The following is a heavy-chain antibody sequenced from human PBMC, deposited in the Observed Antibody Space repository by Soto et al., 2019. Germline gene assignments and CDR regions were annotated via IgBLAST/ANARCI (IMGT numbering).Heavy chain of an antibody. CDR1: GFTFKIYA. CDR2: ISLDGDKT. Sequence: QALLVESGGSVVQPGRSLRRSCAASGFTFKIYALHWVRHAPGKGLEWVAVISLDGDKTYYADSVKGRFTISRDNCKNTLSLQMNHLRIEDAGVYFCAREDDYNYRYFNYGLDVWGQGTTVTVAS. V-gene: IGHV3-30*03. J-gene: IGHJ6*02. D-gene: IGHD5-12*01. CDR3: AREDDYNYRYFNYGLDV.